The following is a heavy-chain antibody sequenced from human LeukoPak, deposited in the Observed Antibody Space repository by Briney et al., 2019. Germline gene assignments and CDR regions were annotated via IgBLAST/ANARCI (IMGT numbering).Heavy chain of an antibody. CDR1: GGSFSGYY. CDR2: IHYSGAT. CDR3: ARGRLDGYYFDY. V-gene: IGHV4-34*01. Sequence: SGTLSLTCVVYGGSFSGYYWTWIRQPPGKGLEWTGEIHYSGATSYKPSLKSRVTISGDTSKNQVSLNLRSVTAADTAVYYCARGRLDGYYFDYWGQGALATVSS. J-gene: IGHJ4*02. D-gene: IGHD1-1*01.